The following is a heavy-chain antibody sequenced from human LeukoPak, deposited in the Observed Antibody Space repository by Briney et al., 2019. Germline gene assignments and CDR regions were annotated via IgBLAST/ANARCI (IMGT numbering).Heavy chain of an antibody. D-gene: IGHD5-18*01. J-gene: IGHJ4*02. CDR2: IYYSGST. V-gene: IGHV4-59*11. CDR3: ARVLRQSYYFDY. Sequence: SETLSLTCTVSGGSISSHYWSWIRQPPGKGLEWIGYIYYSGSTNYNPSLKSRVTISVDTSKNQFSLKLSSVTAADTAVYYCARVLRQSYYFDYWGQGTLVTVSS. CDR1: GGSISSHY.